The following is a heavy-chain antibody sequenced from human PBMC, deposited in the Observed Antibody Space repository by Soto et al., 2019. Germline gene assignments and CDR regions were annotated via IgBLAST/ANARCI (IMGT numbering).Heavy chain of an antibody. J-gene: IGHJ4*02. CDR2: IRGTGGET. V-gene: IGHV3-23*01. CDR1: GFTFRNFV. Sequence: EVELLESGGGIVQPGGSLRVSCVASGFTFRNFVMSWVRQAPGKGLEWVSAIRGTGGETFYADSVKGRFMISRDNSKNTLYLQMNSLRDEDTALYFCAQDRGWGVVSPSHDYWGQGTLVTVSS. D-gene: IGHD2-21*01. CDR3: AQDRGWGVVSPSHDY.